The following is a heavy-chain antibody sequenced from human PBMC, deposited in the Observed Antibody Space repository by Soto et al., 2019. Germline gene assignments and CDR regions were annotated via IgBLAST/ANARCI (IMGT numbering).Heavy chain of an antibody. J-gene: IGHJ4*02. CDR1: GGSISSSSYY. D-gene: IGHD5-18*01. CDR3: ARFSGNTIDY. CDR2: IYYSGST. Sequence: SETLSLTCTVSGGSISSSSYYWGWIRQPPGKGLEWIGSIYYSGSTYYNPSLKSRVTISVDTSKNQFSLKLSSVTAADTAVYYCARFSGNTIDYWGQGTLVTVSS. V-gene: IGHV4-39*01.